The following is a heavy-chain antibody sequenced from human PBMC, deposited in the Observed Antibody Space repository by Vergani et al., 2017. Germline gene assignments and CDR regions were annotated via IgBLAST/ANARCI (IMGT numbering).Heavy chain of an antibody. CDR3: ARDGEVAGDFDY. J-gene: IGHJ4*02. Sequence: QVQLVQSGAEVKKPGASVKVSCKASGYTFTSYYMHWVRQAPGQGLEWMGIINPSGGSTSYAQKCQGRVTMTRDTSTSTVYMELSSLRSEDTAVYYCARDGEVAGDFDYWGQGTLVTVSS. CDR2: INPSGGST. CDR1: GYTFTSYY. D-gene: IGHD6-19*01. V-gene: IGHV1-46*01.